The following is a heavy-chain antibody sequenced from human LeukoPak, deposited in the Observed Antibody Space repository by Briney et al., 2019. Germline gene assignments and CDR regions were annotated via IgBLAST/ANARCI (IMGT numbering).Heavy chain of an antibody. J-gene: IGHJ6*02. Sequence: GGSLRLSCAASGLTFSSYAMSWVRQAPGKGLEWVSAISDSGGKTYYADSVKGRFTISRDNSKNTLYLQMNSLRAEDTAVYSCARGVYCSGGSCYSYYYYYGMDVWGQGTTVTVSS. V-gene: IGHV3-23*01. CDR2: ISDSGGKT. CDR1: GLTFSSYA. D-gene: IGHD2-15*01. CDR3: ARGVYCSGGSCYSYYYYYGMDV.